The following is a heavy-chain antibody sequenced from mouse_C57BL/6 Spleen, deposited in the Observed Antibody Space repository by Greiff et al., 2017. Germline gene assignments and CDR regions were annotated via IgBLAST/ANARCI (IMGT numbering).Heavy chain of an antibody. J-gene: IGHJ3*01. D-gene: IGHD2-3*01. CDR1: GFTFTDYY. CDR2: IRNKANGYTT. V-gene: IGHV7-3*01. CDR3: ARSQRDGPWFAD. Sequence: EVQLVESGGGLVQPGGSLSLSCAASGFTFTDYYMSWVRQPPGKALEWLGFIRNKANGYTTEYSASVKGRFTISRDNSQSILYLQMNALRAEDSATYYCARSQRDGPWFADWGQGTLVTVSA.